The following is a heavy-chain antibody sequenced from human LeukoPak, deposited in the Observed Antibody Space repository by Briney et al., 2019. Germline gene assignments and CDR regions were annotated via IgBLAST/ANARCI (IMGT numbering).Heavy chain of an antibody. CDR3: AKVIAAAGTGLNYYFFGMDV. V-gene: IGHV1-69*13. J-gene: IGHJ6*02. D-gene: IGHD6-13*01. Sequence: SAKVSCKASGGTFSSHAISWVRQAPGQGLEWMGGIIPIFNTANYAQKFQGRVTITADESTSTAYMELSSLRSEDTAVYYCAKVIAAAGTGLNYYFFGMDVWGQGTTVTVSS. CDR1: GGTFSSHA. CDR2: IIPIFNTA.